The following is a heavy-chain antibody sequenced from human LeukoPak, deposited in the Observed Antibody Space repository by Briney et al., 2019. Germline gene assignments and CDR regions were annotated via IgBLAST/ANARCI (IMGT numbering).Heavy chain of an antibody. CDR3: TTDHRGGVRGVPAGFDY. CDR2: IKSKTDGGTT. V-gene: IGHV3-15*01. J-gene: IGHJ4*02. Sequence: PGGSLRLSCAASGFTFSNAWMSWVRQAPGKGLEWVGRIKSKTDGGTTDYAAPVKGRFTISRDDSKNTLYLQMNSLKTEDTAVYYCTTDHRGGVRGVPAGFDYWGQGTLVTVSS. CDR1: GFTFSNAW. D-gene: IGHD3-10*01.